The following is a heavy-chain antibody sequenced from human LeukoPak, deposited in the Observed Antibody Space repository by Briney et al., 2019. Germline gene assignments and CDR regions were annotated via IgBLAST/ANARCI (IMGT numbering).Heavy chain of an antibody. J-gene: IGHJ6*02. V-gene: IGHV3-48*03. CDR1: GFTFSSYE. CDR3: ARDALYYGLDV. Sequence: GGSLRLSCAAPGFTFSSYEINWVRQAPGKGLEWVSYISSSGSSIYYADSVKGRFTISRDNAKNSLYLQMNSLRAEDTAVYYCARDALYYGLDVWGQGTTVTVSS. CDR2: ISSSGSSI.